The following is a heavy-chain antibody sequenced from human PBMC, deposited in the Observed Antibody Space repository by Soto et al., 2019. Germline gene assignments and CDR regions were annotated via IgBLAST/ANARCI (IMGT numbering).Heavy chain of an antibody. V-gene: IGHV3-11*01. CDR1: GFTFSDYQ. CDR3: ARDLGYYASSGYFDY. CDR2: ISSSGGIT. Sequence: GSLRLSCAASGFTFSDYQMSWIRQAPGKGLEWVSYISSSGGITYYADSVKGRFTISRDNAKNSLYLQMNSLRAEDTAVYYCARDLGYYASSGYFDYWGQGTLVTVSS. D-gene: IGHD3-22*01. J-gene: IGHJ4*02.